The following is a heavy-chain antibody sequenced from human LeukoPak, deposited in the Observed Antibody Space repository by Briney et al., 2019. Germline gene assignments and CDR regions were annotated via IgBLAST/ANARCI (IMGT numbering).Heavy chain of an antibody. J-gene: IGHJ4*02. D-gene: IGHD2-21*01. CDR2: ISGSGGST. V-gene: IGHV3-23*01. Sequence: GGSLRLSCAASGFTFSSYAMSWVRQAPGKGLEWVSAISGSGGSTYYADSVKGRFTISRDNSKNTLYLQMNSLRAEDTAVYYCARGPSYCGTNCYYYFEYWGQGILVTVSS. CDR1: GFTFSSYA. CDR3: ARGPSYCGTNCYYYFEY.